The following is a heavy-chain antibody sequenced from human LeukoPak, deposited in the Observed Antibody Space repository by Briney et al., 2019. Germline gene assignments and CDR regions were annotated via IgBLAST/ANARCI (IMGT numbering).Heavy chain of an antibody. CDR3: ARVLNYYDSSGYYFSY. V-gene: IGHV3-30-3*01. J-gene: IGHJ4*02. CDR1: GFTFSHYT. D-gene: IGHD3-22*01. CDR2: ISYDGSNE. Sequence: PGGSLRLSCAASGFTFSHYTMHWFRQAPGKGLEWVAVISYDGSNEYYADSVKGRFTISRDNSKNTLYLQMNSLRVEDTAVYYCARVLNYYDSSGYYFSYWGQGTLVTVSS.